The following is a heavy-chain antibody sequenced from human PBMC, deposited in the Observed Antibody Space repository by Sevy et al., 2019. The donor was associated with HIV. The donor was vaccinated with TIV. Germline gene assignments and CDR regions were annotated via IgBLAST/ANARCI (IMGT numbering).Heavy chain of an antibody. D-gene: IGHD2-15*01. CDR1: GYTFSSYT. CDR3: ARAFCTGGRCYSLAY. V-gene: IGHV1-18*01. CDR2: ISPFNGDT. J-gene: IGHJ4*02. Sequence: ASVKVSCKASGYTFSSYTITWVRQAPGQGLEWLGWISPFNGDTNYAQKLQGRVTMTTDTLTGTAYMELRSLRSGDTAVYYCARAFCTGGRCYSLAYWGQGTLVTVSS.